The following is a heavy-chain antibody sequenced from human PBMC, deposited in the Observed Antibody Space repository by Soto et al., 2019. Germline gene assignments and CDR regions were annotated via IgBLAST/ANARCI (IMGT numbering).Heavy chain of an antibody. CDR2: IYHSGST. D-gene: IGHD3-10*01. CDR3: VRFWPPPEYYTLTIYPDAFYF. CDR1: GGSISSGGYS. Sequence: SETLSLTCAVSGGSISSGGYSWSWIRQPPGKGLEWIGYIYHSGSTYYNPSLKSRVTISVDRSKNQFSLKLSSVTAADTAVYYCVRFWPPPEYYTLTIYPDAFYFWGQGTLVPVSS. V-gene: IGHV4-30-2*01. J-gene: IGHJ4*02.